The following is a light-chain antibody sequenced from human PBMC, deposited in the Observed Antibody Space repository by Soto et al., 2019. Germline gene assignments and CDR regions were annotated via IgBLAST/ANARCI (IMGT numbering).Light chain of an antibody. CDR1: SSDVGGYKY. CDR3: ASYTSSSTSVI. Sequence: QSALTQPASVSGSPGQSITISCTGTSSDVGGYKYVSWYQQHPDKAPKLIIFEASNRPSGISSRFSGSKSGNTASLTSSGLQAEDEADYYCASYTSSSTSVIFGRGTKVTVL. CDR2: EAS. J-gene: IGLJ2*01. V-gene: IGLV2-14*01.